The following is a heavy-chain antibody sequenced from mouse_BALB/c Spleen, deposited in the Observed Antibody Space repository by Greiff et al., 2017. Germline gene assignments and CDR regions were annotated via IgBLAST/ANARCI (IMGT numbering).Heavy chain of an antibody. V-gene: IGHV1S137*01. Sequence: VQLQQSGAELVRPGVSVKISCKGSGYTFTDYAMHWVKQSHAKSLEWIGVISTYYGDASYNQKFKGKATMTVDKSSSTAYMELARLTSEDSAIYYCARGLDGSRYVTWFAYWGQGTLVTVSA. CDR1: GYTFTDYA. J-gene: IGHJ3*01. CDR2: ISTYYGDA. CDR3: ARGLDGSRYVTWFAY. D-gene: IGHD1-1*01.